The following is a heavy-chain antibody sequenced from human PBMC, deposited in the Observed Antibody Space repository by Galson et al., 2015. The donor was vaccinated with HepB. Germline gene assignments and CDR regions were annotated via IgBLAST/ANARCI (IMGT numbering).Heavy chain of an antibody. J-gene: IGHJ4*02. V-gene: IGHV2-5*01. Sequence: PALVKPTQTLTLTCTFSGFSLSTSGVGVGWIRRPPGKALEWLALIYWNDDKRYSPSLKSRLTITKDTSKNQVVLTMTNMDPVDTATYYCAHTVSKTYYYDSGGYPYFDYWGQGTLVTVSS. CDR1: GFSLSTSGVG. CDR3: AHTVSKTYYYDSGGYPYFDY. CDR2: IYWNDDK. D-gene: IGHD3-22*01.